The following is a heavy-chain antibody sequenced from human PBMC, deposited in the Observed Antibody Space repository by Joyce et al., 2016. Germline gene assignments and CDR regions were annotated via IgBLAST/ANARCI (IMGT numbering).Heavy chain of an antibody. CDR1: GFPLSTSGVA. J-gene: IGHJ4*02. V-gene: IGHV2-5*02. Sequence: QITLKESGPTLVKPTQTLTLTCSFSGFPLSTSGVAVGWIRQPPGQALEWLALIYWDDDKYYNLSLKSRLTITKDTSKNQVVLTMTNMDPVDTATYYCAHKKYYFDYWGQGTLVTVSS. CDR2: IYWDDDK. CDR3: AHKKYYFDY.